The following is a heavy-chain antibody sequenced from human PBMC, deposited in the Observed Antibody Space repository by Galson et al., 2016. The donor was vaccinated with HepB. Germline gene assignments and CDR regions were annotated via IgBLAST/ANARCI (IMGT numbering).Heavy chain of an antibody. CDR2: IYYSGKT. V-gene: IGHV4-39*01. Sequence: ETLSLTCNVSGGSISNRSYFWAWIRQPPGKGLEWIATIYYSGKTYYSQSLQSRVTISVDTSKNQFSLMLTSVSAADTAVYYCATLQVGAITKGFEIWGQGTMVTVSS. J-gene: IGHJ3*02. CDR1: GGSISNRSYF. CDR3: ATLQVGAITKGFEI. D-gene: IGHD1-26*01.